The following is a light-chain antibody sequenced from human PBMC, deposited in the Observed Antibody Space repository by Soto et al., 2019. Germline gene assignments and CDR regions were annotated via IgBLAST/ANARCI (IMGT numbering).Light chain of an antibody. CDR3: QSYDSRLSGSV. Sequence: QSVLTQPPSVSGAPGQRVTISCTGSSSNIGAGYDVHWYQQLPGTPPKLLIYGNNNRPSGVPDRFSGSKSGTSASLAITGLQAEDEAEYYCQSYDSRLSGSVFGTGTKLTVL. J-gene: IGLJ1*01. CDR2: GNN. CDR1: SSNIGAGYD. V-gene: IGLV1-40*01.